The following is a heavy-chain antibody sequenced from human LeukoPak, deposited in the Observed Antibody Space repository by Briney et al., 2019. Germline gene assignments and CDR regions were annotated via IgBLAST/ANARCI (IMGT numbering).Heavy chain of an antibody. Sequence: GGSLRLSCAASGFTVSSNYMSWVRQAPGKGLEWVSNLYTAESTIYADSVKGRFTISRDNSKNTLYLQMNSLRAEDTAVYYCARVMRTGWYYFDYWGQGTLVTVSS. J-gene: IGHJ4*02. V-gene: IGHV3-53*01. CDR1: GFTVSSNY. D-gene: IGHD6-19*01. CDR2: LYTAEST. CDR3: ARVMRTGWYYFDY.